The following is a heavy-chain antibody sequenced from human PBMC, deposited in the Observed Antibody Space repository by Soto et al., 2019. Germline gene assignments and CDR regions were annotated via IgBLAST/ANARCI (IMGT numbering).Heavy chain of an antibody. Sequence: GASVKVSCKASGYTFTSYDINWVRQATGQGLEKKGWMNPNSGNTGYAQKFQGRVTMTRNTSISTAYMELSSLRSEDTAVYYCARGSNSIFGVVQDAFDIWGQGTMVTVSS. CDR2: MNPNSGNT. CDR3: ARGSNSIFGVVQDAFDI. V-gene: IGHV1-8*01. D-gene: IGHD3-3*02. CDR1: GYTFTSYD. J-gene: IGHJ3*02.